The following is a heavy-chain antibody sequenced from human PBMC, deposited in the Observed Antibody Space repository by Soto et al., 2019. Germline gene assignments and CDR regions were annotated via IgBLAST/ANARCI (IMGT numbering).Heavy chain of an antibody. CDR2: FYYSGST. V-gene: IGHV4-59*11. J-gene: IGHJ3*02. D-gene: IGHD3-10*01. CDR3: ARVWGGAFDI. Sequence: SETLSLTCSVSGGSISSHYWSWIRQPPGKGLEWIGYFYYSGSTDYNPSLKSRVTISIDTSKNQFSLKLSSVTAADTAVYYCARVWGGAFDIWGQGTMVTVSS. CDR1: GGSISSHY.